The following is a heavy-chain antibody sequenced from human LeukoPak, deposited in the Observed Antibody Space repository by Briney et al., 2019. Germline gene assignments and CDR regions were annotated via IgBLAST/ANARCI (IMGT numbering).Heavy chain of an antibody. CDR1: GYTFTGYY. D-gene: IGHD2-15*01. Sequence: ASVKVSCKASGYTFTGYYMHWVRQAPGQGLEWMGWINPNSGGTNYAQKFQGRVTMTRDTSISTAYIELSRLRSDDTAVYYCAREYSVAAKRLGAFDIWGQGTMVTVSS. CDR2: INPNSGGT. J-gene: IGHJ3*02. V-gene: IGHV1-2*02. CDR3: AREYSVAAKRLGAFDI.